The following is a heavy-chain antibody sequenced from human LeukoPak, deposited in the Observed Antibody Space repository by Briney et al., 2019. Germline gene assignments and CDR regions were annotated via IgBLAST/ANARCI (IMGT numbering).Heavy chain of an antibody. V-gene: IGHV4-34*01. CDR1: GGSFSGYY. Sequence: SETLSLTCAVYGGSFSGYYWSWIRQPPGKGLEWIGEINHSGSTNYNPSLKSRVTISVDTSKNQFSLKLSSVTAADTAVYYCVGLVVVPAASRYMDVWGKGTTVTVSS. CDR3: VGLVVVPAASRYMDV. CDR2: INHSGST. D-gene: IGHD2-2*01. J-gene: IGHJ6*03.